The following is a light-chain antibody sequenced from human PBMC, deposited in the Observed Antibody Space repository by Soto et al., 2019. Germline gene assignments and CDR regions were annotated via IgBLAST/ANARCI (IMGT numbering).Light chain of an antibody. Sequence: EIVLTQSPGTLSLSPGERATLSCRASQSISSSYLAWYQQKPGRAPRLLIYGASSRATGIPDRFSGGVSGTDFTLTISRLEPEDFAVYYCQQYGSSPLTFGGGTRVEIK. CDR1: QSISSSY. J-gene: IGKJ4*01. V-gene: IGKV3-20*01. CDR2: GAS. CDR3: QQYGSSPLT.